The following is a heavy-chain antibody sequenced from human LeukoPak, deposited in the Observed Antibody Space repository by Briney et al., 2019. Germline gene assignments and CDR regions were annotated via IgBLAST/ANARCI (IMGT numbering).Heavy chain of an antibody. CDR1: GFTFSSYA. CDR2: ISSSSSTI. V-gene: IGHV3-48*01. CDR3: ARDPLFWSGYSSLY. J-gene: IGHJ4*02. Sequence: GGSLRLSCAASGFTFSSYAMRWVRQAPGKGLEWVSYISSSSSTIYYADSVKGRFTISRDNARNSLYLQMNSLRAEDTAVYYCARDPLFWSGYSSLYWGQGTLVTVSS. D-gene: IGHD3-3*01.